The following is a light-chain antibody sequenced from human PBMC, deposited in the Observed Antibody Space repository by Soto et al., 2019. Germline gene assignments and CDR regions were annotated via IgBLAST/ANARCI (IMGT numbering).Light chain of an antibody. V-gene: IGLV2-18*02. CDR1: SSDVGGYNR. CDR2: EVT. J-gene: IGLJ3*02. Sequence: QSALTQPPSVSGSPGQSVTISCTGSSSDVGGYNRVSWYQQSPGTAPKLMISEVTHRASGAPDRFSGSTSGNTASLTISGLQADDEADYYCSSYRRGSMVVFGGGTKLTVL. CDR3: SSYRRGSMVV.